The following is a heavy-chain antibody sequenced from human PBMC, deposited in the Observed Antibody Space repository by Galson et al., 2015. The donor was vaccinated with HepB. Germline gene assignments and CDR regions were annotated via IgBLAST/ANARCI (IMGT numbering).Heavy chain of an antibody. J-gene: IGHJ3*02. D-gene: IGHD2-2*01. CDR3: ARDRYCSSTSCYPSYAFDI. CDR2: ISAYNGNT. CDR1: GYTFASYG. Sequence: SVKVSCKASGYTFASYGISWVRQAPGQGLEWMGWISAYNGNTNYAQKLQGRVTMTTDTSTSTVYMELRSLRSDDTAVYYCARDRYCSSTSCYPSYAFDIWGQGTMVTVSS. V-gene: IGHV1-18*01.